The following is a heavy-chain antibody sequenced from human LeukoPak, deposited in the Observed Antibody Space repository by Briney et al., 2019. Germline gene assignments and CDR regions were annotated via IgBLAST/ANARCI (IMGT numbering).Heavy chain of an antibody. CDR2: IYSGGST. D-gene: IGHD3-22*01. Sequence: GGSLRLSCAASGFTVSSNYMSWVRQAPGKGLEWVSIIYSGGSTYYADSVKGRFTISRDNSKNTLYVQVNSLGTEDTAAYYCAKGSYYDSSGSFYFDYWGQGTLVTVSS. V-gene: IGHV3-53*01. CDR3: AKGSYYDSSGSFYFDY. J-gene: IGHJ4*02. CDR1: GFTVSSNY.